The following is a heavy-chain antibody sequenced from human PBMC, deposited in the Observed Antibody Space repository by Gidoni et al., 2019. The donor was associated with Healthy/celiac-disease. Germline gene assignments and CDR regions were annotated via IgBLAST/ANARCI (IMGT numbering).Heavy chain of an antibody. CDR2: IVVGSGNT. J-gene: IGHJ4*02. CDR1: GFTFTSAA. CDR3: AADLYYYDSSGSAY. D-gene: IGHD3-22*01. V-gene: IGHV1-58*01. Sequence: QMQLVQPGPEVKKPGTSVQVSCKASGFTFTSAAAQWVRQARGQRLEWIGWIVVGSGNTNYAQKFQERVTITRDMSTSTAYMELSSLRSEDTAVYYCAADLYYYDSSGSAYWGQGTLVTVSS.